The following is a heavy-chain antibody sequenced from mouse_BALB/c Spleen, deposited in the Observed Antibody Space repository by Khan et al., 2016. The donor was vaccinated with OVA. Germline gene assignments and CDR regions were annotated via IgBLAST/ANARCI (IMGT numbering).Heavy chain of an antibody. CDR1: GYTFTSYT. D-gene: IGHD2-14*01. Sequence: QVQLKESGAELARPGASVKMSCKASGYTFTSYTIHWIKKRPGKGLEWIGYINPSNGYTNYNQKFNDKATLTTEKSSTTAYLQLRSLTSDDSAVYTCVRDGAYHRNDGWFAFWGQGTLVTVSA. CDR3: VRDGAYHRNDGWFAF. CDR2: INPSNGYT. J-gene: IGHJ3*01. V-gene: IGHV1-4*01.